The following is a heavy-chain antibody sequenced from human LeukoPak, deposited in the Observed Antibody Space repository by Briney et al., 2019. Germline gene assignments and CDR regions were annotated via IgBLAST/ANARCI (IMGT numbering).Heavy chain of an antibody. Sequence: PGRSLRLSCAASGFTFDDYAMHWVRQAPGKGLEWVSGISWNSGGIGYADSVKGRFTISRDNAKNSLYLQMNSLRAEDTALYYCAKDMSYDSSGSYFDYWGQGTLVTVSS. V-gene: IGHV3-9*01. J-gene: IGHJ4*02. CDR1: GFTFDDYA. CDR2: ISWNSGGI. CDR3: AKDMSYDSSGSYFDY. D-gene: IGHD3-22*01.